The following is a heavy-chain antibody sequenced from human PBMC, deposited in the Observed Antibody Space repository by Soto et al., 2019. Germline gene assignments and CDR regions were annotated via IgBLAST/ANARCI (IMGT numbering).Heavy chain of an antibody. Sequence: EVQVVESGGGLVKPGGSLRLSCAASGLTFENAWMSWVRQAPGKGLEWIGRIKNKKDGGTTDYAAPVKGRVTISRDDSRNTLYLQMRSLRTEDTAMYYCTTDPGDFEDYWGQGTQVTVSS. J-gene: IGHJ4*02. D-gene: IGHD4-17*01. V-gene: IGHV3-15*01. CDR3: TTDPGDFEDY. CDR2: IKNKKDGGTT. CDR1: GLTFENAW.